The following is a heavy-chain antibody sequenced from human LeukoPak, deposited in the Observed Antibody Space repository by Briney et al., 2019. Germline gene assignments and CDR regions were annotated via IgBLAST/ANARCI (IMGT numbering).Heavy chain of an antibody. CDR3: TRDSGTSGEVKFDP. J-gene: IGHJ5*02. D-gene: IGHD3-10*01. CDR2: IYSTGII. CDR1: GGSVSNYY. V-gene: IGHV4-4*07. Sequence: SETLSLTCTVSGGSVSNYYWSWIRQSAGKGLEWIGRIYSTGIITYNPSLKSRVTMSVDTSKNQLSLRLISVTAADTAVYYCTRDSGTSGEVKFDPWGQGSLVTVSS.